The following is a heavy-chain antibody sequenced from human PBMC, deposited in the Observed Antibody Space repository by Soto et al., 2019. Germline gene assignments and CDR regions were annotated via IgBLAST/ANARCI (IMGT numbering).Heavy chain of an antibody. Sequence: ESGPTLVNPTQTLTLTCTFSGFSLSTSGVGVGWIRQPPGKALEWLALIYWDDDKRYSPSLKSRLTITKDTSKNQVVLTMTNMDPVDTATYYCAHRPSYCSGGSCYSGFHYWGPGILVTVSS. D-gene: IGHD2-15*01. J-gene: IGHJ4*02. CDR1: GFSLSTSGVG. CDR3: AHRPSYCSGGSCYSGFHY. V-gene: IGHV2-5*02. CDR2: IYWDDDK.